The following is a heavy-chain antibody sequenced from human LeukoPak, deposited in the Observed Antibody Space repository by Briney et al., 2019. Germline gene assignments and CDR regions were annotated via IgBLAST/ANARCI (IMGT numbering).Heavy chain of an antibody. Sequence: GASVKVSCKSSGYTFTSYDINWVRQATGQGLGWMGWMNPNSGNTGYAQKFQGRVTMTRNTSISTAYMELSSLRSEDTAVYYCARGLSYYYGSGSYYNGGYYYYGMDVWGQGTTVTVSS. CDR3: ARGLSYYYGSGSYYNGGYYYYGMDV. J-gene: IGHJ6*02. D-gene: IGHD3-10*01. V-gene: IGHV1-8*01. CDR2: MNPNSGNT. CDR1: GYTFTSYD.